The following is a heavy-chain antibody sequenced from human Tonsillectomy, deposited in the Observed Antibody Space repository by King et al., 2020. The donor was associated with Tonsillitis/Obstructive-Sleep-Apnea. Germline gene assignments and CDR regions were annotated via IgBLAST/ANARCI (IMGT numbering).Heavy chain of an antibody. J-gene: IGHJ4*02. V-gene: IGHV3-21*01. Sequence: QLVQSGGGLVKPGGSLRLSCAASGFTFSSYSMNWVRQAPGKGLEWVSSISSSSSYIYYADSVKGRFTISRDNAKNSLYLQMNSLRAEDTALYYCVRDGRDIAAAGTYDYWGQGTLVTVSS. D-gene: IGHD6-13*01. CDR3: VRDGRDIAAAGTYDY. CDR2: ISSSSSYI. CDR1: GFTFSSYS.